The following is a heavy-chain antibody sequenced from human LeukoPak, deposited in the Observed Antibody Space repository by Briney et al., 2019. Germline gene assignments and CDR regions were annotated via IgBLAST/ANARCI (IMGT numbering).Heavy chain of an antibody. CDR1: GYTFTDYY. J-gene: IGHJ4*02. Sequence: GASVKVSCKASGYTFTDYYMHWVRQAPGQGLEWIGRINPDSGGTNSAQKFQGRVTVTRDTSISTTYMELSSLRSDDTALYYCARTKEKSIAARYFDYWGQGTLVTVSS. CDR3: ARTKEKSIAARYFDY. CDR2: INPDSGGT. D-gene: IGHD6-6*01. V-gene: IGHV1-2*06.